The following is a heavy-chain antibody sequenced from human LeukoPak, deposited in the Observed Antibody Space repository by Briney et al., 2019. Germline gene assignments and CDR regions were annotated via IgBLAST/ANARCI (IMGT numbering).Heavy chain of an antibody. D-gene: IGHD3-3*01. CDR3: AKVDFWSGFHAFDI. J-gene: IGHJ3*02. CDR2: IRYDGSNK. Sequence: GGSLRLSCAASGFTVSSYGMHWVRQAPGKGLEWVAFIRYDGSNKYYADSVKGRFTISRDNSKNTLYLQMNSLRAEDTAVYYCAKVDFWSGFHAFDIWGQGTMVTVSS. CDR1: GFTVSSYG. V-gene: IGHV3-30*02.